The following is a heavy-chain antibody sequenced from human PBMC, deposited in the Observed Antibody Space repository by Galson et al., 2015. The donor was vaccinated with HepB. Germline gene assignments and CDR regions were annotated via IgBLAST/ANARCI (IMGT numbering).Heavy chain of an antibody. CDR3: AHTLDRKTYYDFWSGYSTSWFDP. Sequence: PALVKPTQTLTLTCTFSGFSLSTSGVGVGWIRQPPGKALEWLALIYWDDDKRYSPSLKSRLTITKDTSKNQVVLTMTNMDPVDTATYYCAHTLDRKTYYDFWSGYSTSWFDPWGQGTLVTVSS. D-gene: IGHD3-3*01. J-gene: IGHJ5*02. CDR1: GFSLSTSGVG. V-gene: IGHV2-5*02. CDR2: IYWDDDK.